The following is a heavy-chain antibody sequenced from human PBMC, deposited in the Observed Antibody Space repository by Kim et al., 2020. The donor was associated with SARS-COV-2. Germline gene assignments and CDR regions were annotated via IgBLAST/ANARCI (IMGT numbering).Heavy chain of an antibody. CDR2: GST. CDR3: ARWGDSSDI. J-gene: IGHJ3*02. Sequence: GSTYYTPSLKSRVTISVDTSKNQFSLKLSSVTAADTAVYYCARWGDSSDIWGQGTMVTVSS. D-gene: IGHD3-16*01. V-gene: IGHV4-31*02.